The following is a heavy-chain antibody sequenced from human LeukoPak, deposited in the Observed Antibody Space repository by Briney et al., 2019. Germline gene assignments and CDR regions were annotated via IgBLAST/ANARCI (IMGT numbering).Heavy chain of an antibody. CDR1: GGPISSGGYY. Sequence: SQTLSLTCTVSGGPISSGGYYWSWIRQHPGKGLEWIGYIYYSGSAHYNPSLKSRVSISVDTSKNQFSLKLSSVTAADTAVYYCARDLAGIRDWGQGTLVTVSS. J-gene: IGHJ4*02. CDR3: ARDLAGIRD. D-gene: IGHD6-13*01. CDR2: IYYSGSA. V-gene: IGHV4-31*03.